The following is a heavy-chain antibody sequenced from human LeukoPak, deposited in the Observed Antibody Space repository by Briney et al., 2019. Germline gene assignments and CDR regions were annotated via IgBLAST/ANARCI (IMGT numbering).Heavy chain of an antibody. Sequence: GGSLRLSCAASGFTFSSYGMHWVRQAPGKGLEWVAVIWYDGSNKYYADSVKGRFTISRDNSKNTLYLQMNSLRAEDTAVYYCARDVVVVVAARIPYMDVWGKGTTVTVSS. CDR2: IWYDGSNK. J-gene: IGHJ6*03. CDR1: GFTFSSYG. D-gene: IGHD2-15*01. V-gene: IGHV3-33*01. CDR3: ARDVVVVVAARIPYMDV.